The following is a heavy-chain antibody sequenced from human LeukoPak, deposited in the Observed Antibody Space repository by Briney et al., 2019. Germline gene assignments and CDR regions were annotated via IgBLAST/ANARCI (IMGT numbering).Heavy chain of an antibody. Sequence: GASVKVSCKVSGYTLTELSMHWVRQAPGKGLEWMGGFDPEDGETIYAQKSQGRVTMTEDTSTDTAYMELSSLRSEDTAVYYCATVYYYGSGSYPPVPYYYYYMDVWGKGTTVTVSS. V-gene: IGHV1-24*01. J-gene: IGHJ6*03. CDR3: ATVYYYGSGSYPPVPYYYYYMDV. CDR2: FDPEDGET. D-gene: IGHD3-10*01. CDR1: GYTLTELS.